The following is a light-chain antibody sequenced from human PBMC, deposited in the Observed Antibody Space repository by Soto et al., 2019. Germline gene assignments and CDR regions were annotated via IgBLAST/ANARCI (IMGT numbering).Light chain of an antibody. CDR3: AAWEDSRGSL. Sequence: QSVLTQPPSASGTPGQRVTISCSGSNCNIGSNHVYWYQQLPGTAPKLLIYRNNQRPSGVPDRFSGSKSGTSASLAISGLRSEDEADYYCAAWEDSRGSLFGGGTKLTVL. J-gene: IGLJ3*02. CDR2: RNN. CDR1: NCNIGSNH. V-gene: IGLV1-47*01.